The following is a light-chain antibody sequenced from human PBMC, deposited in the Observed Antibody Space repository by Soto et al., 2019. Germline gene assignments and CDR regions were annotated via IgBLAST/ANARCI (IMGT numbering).Light chain of an antibody. Sequence: EIVLTQSPGTLSLSPGERATLSCRASQSVSSSYLAWYQQKPGQAPRLLIYGASSRATGIPDRFSGSGSGTVFTLTISRLEPEDFAVYYCQQYGSSPLTFVGGTKVEIK. J-gene: IGKJ4*01. CDR3: QQYGSSPLT. CDR2: GAS. CDR1: QSVSSSY. V-gene: IGKV3-20*01.